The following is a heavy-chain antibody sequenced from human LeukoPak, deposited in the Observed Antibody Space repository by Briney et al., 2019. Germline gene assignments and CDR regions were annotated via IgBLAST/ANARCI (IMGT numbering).Heavy chain of an antibody. Sequence: GGSLRLSCAASGFTFSSYAMNWVRQAPGKGLEWVSSISSSSSYIYYADSVKGRFTISRDNAKNSLYLQMNSLRAEDTAVYYCARDGDYDYVWGSYRQFDYWGQGTLVTVSS. J-gene: IGHJ4*02. V-gene: IGHV3-21*01. CDR1: GFTFSSYA. CDR3: ARDGDYDYVWGSYRQFDY. D-gene: IGHD3-16*02. CDR2: ISSSSSYI.